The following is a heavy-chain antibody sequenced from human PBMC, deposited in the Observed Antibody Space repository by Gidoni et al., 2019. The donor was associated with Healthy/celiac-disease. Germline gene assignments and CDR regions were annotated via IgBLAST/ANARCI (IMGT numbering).Heavy chain of an antibody. D-gene: IGHD2-15*01. CDR2: INPSGGST. Sequence: QVQLVQSGAEVKKPGASVKVSCKASGYTFTSYYMHWVRQAPGQGLEWMGIINPSGGSTSYAQKFQGRVTMTRDTSTSTVYMELSSLRSEDTAVYYCARSGPDCSGGSCYSGYYYYYGMDVWGQGTTVTVSS. CDR3: ARSGPDCSGGSCYSGYYYYYGMDV. V-gene: IGHV1-46*01. J-gene: IGHJ6*02. CDR1: GYTFTSYY.